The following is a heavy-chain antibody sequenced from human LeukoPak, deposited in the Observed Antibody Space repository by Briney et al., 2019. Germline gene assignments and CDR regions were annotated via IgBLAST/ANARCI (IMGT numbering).Heavy chain of an antibody. CDR3: ARGDSSSWYEGFDY. V-gene: IGHV3-48*04. Sequence: GGSLRLSCAASGFTFSTYSMNWVRQAPGKGLEWVSYISSSSSTIYYADSVKGRFTISRDNAKNSLYLQMNSLRAEDTAVYYCARGDSSSWYEGFDYWGQGTLVTVSS. J-gene: IGHJ4*02. CDR2: ISSSSSTI. CDR1: GFTFSTYS. D-gene: IGHD6-13*01.